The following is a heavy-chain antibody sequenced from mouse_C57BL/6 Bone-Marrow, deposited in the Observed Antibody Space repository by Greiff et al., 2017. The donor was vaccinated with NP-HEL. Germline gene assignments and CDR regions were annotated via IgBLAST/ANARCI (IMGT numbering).Heavy chain of an antibody. Sequence: QVQLQQPGAELVMPGASVKLSCKASGYTFTSYWMHWVKQRPGQGLEWIGEIDPSDSYTNYNQKFKGKSTLTVDNSSSTAYMQLSSLTSDDSAVYYCAREGTAQATFHYYAMDYWGQGTSVTVSS. CDR3: AREGTAQATFHYYAMDY. D-gene: IGHD3-2*02. V-gene: IGHV1-69*01. CDR2: IDPSDSYT. CDR1: GYTFTSYW. J-gene: IGHJ4*01.